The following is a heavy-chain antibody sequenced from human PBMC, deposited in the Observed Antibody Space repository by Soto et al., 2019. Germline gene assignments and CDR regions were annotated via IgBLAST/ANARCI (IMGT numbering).Heavy chain of an antibody. CDR1: GGSISSGGYS. CDR3: ARVHYKQRLSQAGFVDY. V-gene: IGHV4-30-2*01. CDR2: IYHSGST. D-gene: IGHD6-25*01. J-gene: IGHJ4*02. Sequence: KASETLSLTCAVSGGSISSGGYSWSWIRQPPGKGLEWIGYIYHSGSTYYNPSLKSQVTISVDRSKNQFSLKLSSVTAADTAVYYCARVHYKQRLSQAGFVDYWGQGSLVTVSS.